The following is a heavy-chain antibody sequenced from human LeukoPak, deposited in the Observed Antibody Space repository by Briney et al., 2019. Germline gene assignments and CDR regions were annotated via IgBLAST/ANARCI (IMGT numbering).Heavy chain of an antibody. CDR2: INPSGGST. CDR1: GYTFTSYY. Sequence: ASVKVSCKASGYTFTSYYMHWVRQAPGQGLEWMGIINPSGGSTSYAQKFQGRVTMTRDTSTSTVYMELSSLRSEDTAVYYCARLREYYDSSGYYLYYFDYWGQGTLVTVSS. J-gene: IGHJ4*02. CDR3: ARLREYYDSSGYYLYYFDY. D-gene: IGHD3-22*01. V-gene: IGHV1-46*01.